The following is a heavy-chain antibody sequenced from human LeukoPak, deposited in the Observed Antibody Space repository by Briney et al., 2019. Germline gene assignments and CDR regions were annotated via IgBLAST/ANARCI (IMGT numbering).Heavy chain of an antibody. J-gene: IGHJ3*02. Sequence: PSETLSVTCTLSGGSIISSNYYWRWIRQPPGKGLGWIGSIYYSGSTYFYPSLKSRVTISVDTSKNQFSLKLSSVTAADTAMYYCAIYSIRANAFDIWGQGTMVTVSS. CDR1: GGSIISSNYY. D-gene: IGHD3-10*01. CDR3: AIYSIRANAFDI. V-gene: IGHV4-39*07. CDR2: IYYSGST.